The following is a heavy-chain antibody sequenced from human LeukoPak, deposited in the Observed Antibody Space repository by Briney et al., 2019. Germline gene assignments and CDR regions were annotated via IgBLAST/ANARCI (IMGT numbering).Heavy chain of an antibody. CDR3: ARDVVVPAAAYYYGMDV. J-gene: IGHJ6*02. Sequence: VASVKVSCKASGYTFTSYDINWVRQATGQGLEWMGWMNPNSGNTGYAQKFQGRVTMTRNTSISTAYMELSSLRSEDTAVYCCARDVVVPAAAYYYGMDVWGQGTTVTVSS. CDR2: MNPNSGNT. V-gene: IGHV1-8*01. CDR1: GYTFTSYD. D-gene: IGHD2-2*01.